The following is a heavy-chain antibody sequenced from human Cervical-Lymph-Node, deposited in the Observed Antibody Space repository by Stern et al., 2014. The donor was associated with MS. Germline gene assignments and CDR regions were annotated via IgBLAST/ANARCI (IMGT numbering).Heavy chain of an antibody. D-gene: IGHD4-23*01. V-gene: IGHV4-31*03. CDR1: GGSISSGDYY. Sequence: QLQLQESGPGLVKPSQTLSLTCTVSGGSISSGDYYWSWIRQHPGKGLEWIGYIYYGGGAYYNPALKSRLSISIDTSKNQFSLKLNSATAADTAVYYCARDSWYGGNSAYWGQGTLVTVSS. CDR3: ARDSWYGGNSAY. CDR2: IYYGGGA. J-gene: IGHJ4*02.